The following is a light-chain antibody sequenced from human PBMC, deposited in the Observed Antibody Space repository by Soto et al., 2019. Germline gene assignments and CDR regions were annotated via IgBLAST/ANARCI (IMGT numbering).Light chain of an antibody. CDR2: GAS. CDR1: QSVTSSN. CDR3: QQYGSSPYT. V-gene: IGKV3-20*01. Sequence: ETVLTQSPGTLPLSPGERTTLSCRASQSVTSSNLAWYQEKPGQAPRLLIYGASSRATGIPDRFSGSGCGTDFTLTISRLEPEDFAVYYCQQYGSSPYTFGQGTKLEIK. J-gene: IGKJ2*01.